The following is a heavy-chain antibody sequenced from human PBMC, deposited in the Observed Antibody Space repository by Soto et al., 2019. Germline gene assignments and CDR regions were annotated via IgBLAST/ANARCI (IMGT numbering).Heavy chain of an antibody. J-gene: IGHJ4*02. CDR3: ATYGGSSHYYFGY. V-gene: IGHV4-31*03. CDR2: IYYSGST. Sequence: SETLSLTCTVSGGSISSGGYYWSWIRQHPGKGLEWIGYIYYSGSTYYNPSLKSRVTISVDTSKNQFSLKLSSVTAADTAVYYCATYGGSSHYYFGYWGPGTLVTVS. D-gene: IGHD6-13*01. CDR1: GGSISSGGYY.